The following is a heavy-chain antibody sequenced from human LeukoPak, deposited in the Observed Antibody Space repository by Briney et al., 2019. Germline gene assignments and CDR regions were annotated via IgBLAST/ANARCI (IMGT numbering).Heavy chain of an antibody. V-gene: IGHV1-69*13. CDR1: GGTFSSYA. D-gene: IGHD6-13*01. CDR3: ARGGGYSSSRYLFDY. Sequence: SVKVSCKASGGTFSSYAISWVRQAPGQGLEWMGGITPIFGTANYAQKFQGRVTITADESTSTAYMELSSLRSEDTAVYYCARGGGYSSSRYLFDYWGQGTLVTVSS. CDR2: ITPIFGTA. J-gene: IGHJ4*02.